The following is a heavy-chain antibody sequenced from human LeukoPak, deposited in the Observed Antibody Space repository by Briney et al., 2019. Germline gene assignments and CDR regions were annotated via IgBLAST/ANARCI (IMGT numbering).Heavy chain of an antibody. D-gene: IGHD7-27*01. CDR1: GGSITGYS. CDR3: ASNTGTVFDY. V-gene: IGHV4-59*01. CDR2: IYYNGDT. Sequence: SETLSLTCSVSGGSITGYSWSWIRQTPGKGLEWIGYIYYNGDTHYNPSLNSRLSMSVDTPNKQFSLNLRSVTAADTAVYYCASNTGTVFDYWGQGALVTVSS. J-gene: IGHJ4*02.